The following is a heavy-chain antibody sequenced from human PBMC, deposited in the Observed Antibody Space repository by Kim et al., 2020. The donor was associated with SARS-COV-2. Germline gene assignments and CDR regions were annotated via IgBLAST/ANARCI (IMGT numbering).Heavy chain of an antibody. CDR2: MDPVSGNT. CDR3: VKTIGWESQDCIFDL. CDR1: GYTFTSYH. J-gene: IGHJ2*01. Sequence: ASVKVSCKASGYTFTSYHINWVRQAAGQGLEWMGWMDPVSGNTGYAQKVQGRVTMTRDTSISTAYMELSSLRYEDTAVYFCVKTIGWESQDCIFDLWGRGPLITVSS. D-gene: IGHD2-15*01. V-gene: IGHV1-8*02.